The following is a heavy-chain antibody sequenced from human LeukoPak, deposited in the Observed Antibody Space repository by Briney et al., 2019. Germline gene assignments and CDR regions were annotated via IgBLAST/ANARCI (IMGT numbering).Heavy chain of an antibody. V-gene: IGHV4-30-2*01. CDR1: GVSISSGGYS. J-gene: IGHJ6*02. Sequence: SETLSLTCAVSGVSISSGGYSWSWIRQPPGKGLEWIGYIYHSGSTYYNPSLKSRVTISVDRSKNQFSLKLSSVTAADTAVYYCARYYYGMDVWGQGTTVTVSS. CDR3: ARYYYGMDV. CDR2: IYHSGST.